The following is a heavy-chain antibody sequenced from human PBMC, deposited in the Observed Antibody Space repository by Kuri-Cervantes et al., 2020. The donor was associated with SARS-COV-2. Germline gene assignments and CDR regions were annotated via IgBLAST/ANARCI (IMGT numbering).Heavy chain of an antibody. V-gene: IGHV4-39*07. J-gene: IGHJ5*02. CDR1: GGSISSSSYY. CDR2: IYYSGST. Sequence: SETLSLTCTVSGGSISSSSYYWGWIRQPPGKGLEWIGYIYYSGSTYYNPSLKSRVTMSVDTSKNQFSLKLSSVTAVDTAVYYCARTGTVTTEGWFDPWGQGTLVTVSS. D-gene: IGHD4-17*01. CDR3: ARTGTVTTEGWFDP.